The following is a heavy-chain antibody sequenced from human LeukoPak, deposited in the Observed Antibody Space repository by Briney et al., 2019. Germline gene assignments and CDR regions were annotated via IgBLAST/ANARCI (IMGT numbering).Heavy chain of an antibody. CDR3: ARLHRAAVYPDY. Sequence: PGGSLRLSCAASGFSFSSHGMSWVRQAPGKGLEWVSGIIGGAGSTYYADSVRGRFTISGDNSKNTLYLQMNSLRAEDTAVYYCARLHRAAVYPDYWGQGTLVTVSS. CDR1: GFSFSSHG. D-gene: IGHD6-13*01. CDR2: IIGGAGST. J-gene: IGHJ4*02. V-gene: IGHV3-23*01.